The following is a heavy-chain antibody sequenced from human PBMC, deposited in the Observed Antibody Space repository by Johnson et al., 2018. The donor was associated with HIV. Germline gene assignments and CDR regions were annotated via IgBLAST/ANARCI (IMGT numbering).Heavy chain of an antibody. CDR1: GFTFSDYY. V-gene: IGHV3-11*04. J-gene: IGHJ3*02. CDR3: ARRLWFRNLYDAFDI. D-gene: IGHD3-10*01. Sequence: QVQLVESGGGLVKPGGSLRLSCAASGFTFSDYYMSWIRQAPGKGLEWVSYISSSGSTIYYADSVKGRFTISRDNAKNSLYLQMNNLRPEDTALYYCARRLWFRNLYDAFDIWGQGTMVTVSS. CDR2: ISSSGSTI.